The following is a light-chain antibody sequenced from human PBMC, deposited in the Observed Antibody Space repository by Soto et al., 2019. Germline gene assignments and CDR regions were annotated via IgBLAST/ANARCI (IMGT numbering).Light chain of an antibody. CDR2: GAS. J-gene: IGKJ1*01. CDR1: QSVRTN. V-gene: IGKV3-15*01. Sequence: EVVLTQSPATLSVSAGVTVTLSCRASQSVRTNVAWYQQIPGQAPRLLVYGASTRATGVPARFTGSGSGIEFSLTISSLLSQDSAFYYCQPYFNWSLTWTFGPGTKVQIK. CDR3: QPYFNWSLTWT.